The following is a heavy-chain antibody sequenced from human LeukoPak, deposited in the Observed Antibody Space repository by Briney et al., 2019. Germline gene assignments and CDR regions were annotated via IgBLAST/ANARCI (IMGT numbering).Heavy chain of an antibody. D-gene: IGHD2/OR15-2a*01. Sequence: SETLSLTCAVSGGSISNNNYYWGWIRQPPGKGLEWIGSFYHSGSTYYNPSLRSRVTISVDTSKNHFSLKLSSVTAADTAVYYCARDRRYCSGTTCYPSHFDYWGQGTLVTVSS. CDR2: FYHSGST. CDR1: GGSISNNNYY. CDR3: ARDRRYCSGTTCYPSHFDY. J-gene: IGHJ4*02. V-gene: IGHV4-39*07.